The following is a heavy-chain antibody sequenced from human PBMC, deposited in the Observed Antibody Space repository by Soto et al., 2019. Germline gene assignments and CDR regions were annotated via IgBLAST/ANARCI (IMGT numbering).Heavy chain of an antibody. D-gene: IGHD5-12*01. CDR3: ARGQGGRIVATSLIDP. CDR1: GFTFSSYW. J-gene: IGHJ5*02. V-gene: IGHV3-74*01. CDR2: INSDGSST. Sequence: EVQLVESGGGLVQPGGSLRLSCAASGFTFSSYWMHWVRQAPGKGLVWVSRINSDGSSTSYADSVKGRFTISRDNAKNTLYLQMNSLRAEDTAVYYCARGQGGRIVATSLIDPWGQGTLATVSS.